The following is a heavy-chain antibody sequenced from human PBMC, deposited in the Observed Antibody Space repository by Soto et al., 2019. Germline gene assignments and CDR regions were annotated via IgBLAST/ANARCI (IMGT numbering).Heavy chain of an antibody. CDR1: GFTFSDYC. CDR2: ISSSTSNT. V-gene: IGHV3-11*05. Sequence: QVQLVESGGGLVKPGGSLRLSCAVSGFTFSDYCMPWIRQAPGTGLEWVSYISSSTSNTNYADSVKGRFTISRDNAKNSLILKMNSLRDKDTAVYDCARGNGSAADYSDYWGQGTLVTVSS. CDR3: ARGNGSAADYSDY. D-gene: IGHD2-2*01. J-gene: IGHJ4*02.